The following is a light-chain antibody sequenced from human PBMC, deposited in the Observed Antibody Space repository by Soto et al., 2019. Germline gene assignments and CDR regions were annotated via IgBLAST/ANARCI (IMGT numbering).Light chain of an antibody. J-gene: IGKJ1*01. CDR2: DAS. CDR3: QQYGSSPWT. Sequence: EIVLTQSPGTLSLSPWERATLSCRATQSVPSNYIAWYQQKPGLAPRLLIYDASRRATGIPDRFSGSGSGADFILSISRLEPEDFAVYYCQQYGSSPWTFGQGTKVDIK. CDR1: QSVPSNY. V-gene: IGKV3D-20*01.